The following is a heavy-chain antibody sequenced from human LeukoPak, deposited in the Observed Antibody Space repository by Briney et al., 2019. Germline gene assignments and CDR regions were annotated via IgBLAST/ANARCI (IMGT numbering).Heavy chain of an antibody. CDR2: MYPGDSDT. J-gene: IGHJ3*02. CDR3: ARRGNGRDAFDI. V-gene: IGHV5-51*01. CDR1: GYSFTSYW. D-gene: IGHD2-15*01. Sequence: GESLRISCEGSGYSFTSYWIGWVRQMPGKGLEWLGIMYPGDSDTRYNPSFEGQVIISADKSISTAYLQWSSLEASDTAMYYCARRGNGRDAFDIWGQGTMVTVSS.